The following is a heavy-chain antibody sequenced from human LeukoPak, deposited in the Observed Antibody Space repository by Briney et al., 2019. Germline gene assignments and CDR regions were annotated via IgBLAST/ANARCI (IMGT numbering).Heavy chain of an antibody. V-gene: IGHV4-34*01. Sequence: SETLSLTCTVSGGSISGYYWSWIRQPPGKGLEWIGEINHSGSTNYNPSLKSRVTISVDTSKNQFSLKLSSVTAADTAVYYCARSVRWLPKNGFDYWGQGTLVTVSS. CDR2: INHSGST. D-gene: IGHD4-17*01. CDR3: ARSVRWLPKNGFDY. J-gene: IGHJ4*02. CDR1: GGSISGYY.